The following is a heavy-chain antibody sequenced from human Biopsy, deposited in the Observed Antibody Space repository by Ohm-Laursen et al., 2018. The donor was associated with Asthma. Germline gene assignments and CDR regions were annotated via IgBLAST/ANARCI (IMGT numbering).Heavy chain of an antibody. CDR1: GYTFNSAG. CDR2: ISVYNGNT. V-gene: IGHV1-18*01. D-gene: IGHD3-10*01. Sequence: SVKVSCKTSGYTFNSAGITWVRQAPGQGLEWMGWISVYNGNTKVAQKLQDRVTMITDTSTSTACMELRSLRSDDTAVYFCARAVDYSHYYGIDVWGQGTTVTV. J-gene: IGHJ6*02. CDR3: ARAVDYSHYYGIDV.